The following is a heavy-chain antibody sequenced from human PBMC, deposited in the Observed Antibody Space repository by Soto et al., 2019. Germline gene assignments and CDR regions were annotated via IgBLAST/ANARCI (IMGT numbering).Heavy chain of an antibody. CDR2: ISYDGSNK. J-gene: IGHJ2*01. Sequence: QVQLVESGGGVVQPGRSLRLSCAASGFTFSSYAMHWVRQAPGKGLEWVAVISYDGSNKYYADSVKGRFTISRDNSKNTLYLQMNSLGAEDTAVYYCARDRVWLVALVGGWYFDLWGRGTLVTVSS. CDR3: ARDRVWLVALVGGWYFDL. V-gene: IGHV3-30-3*01. D-gene: IGHD6-19*01. CDR1: GFTFSSYA.